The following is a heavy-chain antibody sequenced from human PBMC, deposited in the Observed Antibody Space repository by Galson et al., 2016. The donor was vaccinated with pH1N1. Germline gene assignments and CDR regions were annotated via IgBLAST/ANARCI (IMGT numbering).Heavy chain of an antibody. D-gene: IGHD6-13*01. V-gene: IGHV4-61*02. Sequence: TLSLTCTVSGGSINSDNYYWSWIRQPAGKGLEWIGRIYPSGGTNYNPSLKSRVTISVDTSKNQFSLKLSSVTAADPAGYYCARQAYDISWFFGGFDIWGQGTMVTVSS. CDR2: IYPSGGT. J-gene: IGHJ3*02. CDR3: ARQAYDISWFFGGFDI. CDR1: GGSINSDNYY.